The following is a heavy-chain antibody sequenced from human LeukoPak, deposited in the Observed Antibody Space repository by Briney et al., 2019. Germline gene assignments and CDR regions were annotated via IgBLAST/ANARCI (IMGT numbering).Heavy chain of an antibody. Sequence: ASVKVSCKASGYTFTGYYMHWVRQAPGQGLEWMGWINPNSGGTNYAQKFQGRVTMTRDTSISTAYMELSRLRSDDTAVYYCARVSGGEGIAVAIDYWGQGTLVTVSS. CDR1: GYTFTGYY. CDR2: INPNSGGT. D-gene: IGHD6-19*01. J-gene: IGHJ4*02. V-gene: IGHV1-2*02. CDR3: ARVSGGEGIAVAIDY.